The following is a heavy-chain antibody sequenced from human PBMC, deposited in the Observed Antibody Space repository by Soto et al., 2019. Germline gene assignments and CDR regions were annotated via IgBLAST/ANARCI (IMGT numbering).Heavy chain of an antibody. CDR2: INPSGGST. CDR3: ARAAKYSGYDSGGNYYYYYYYMDV. D-gene: IGHD5-12*01. V-gene: IGHV1-46*03. J-gene: IGHJ6*03. CDR1: GYTFTSYY. Sequence: ASVKVSCKASGYTFTSYYMHWVRQAPGQGLEWMGIINPSGGSTSYAQKFQGRVTMTRDTSTSTVYMELSSLRSEDTAWYYCARAAKYSGYDSGGNYYYYYYYMDVWGKGTTVTVSS.